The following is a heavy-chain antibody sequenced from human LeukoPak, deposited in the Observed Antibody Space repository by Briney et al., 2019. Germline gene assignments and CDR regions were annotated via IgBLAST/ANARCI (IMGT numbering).Heavy chain of an antibody. CDR3: ARRIVGASCMDY. CDR1: GYTFTNYG. Sequence: GASVKVSCKASGYTFTNYGISWVRQAPAQGLEWMGWISAYNGNTNYAQKLQGRVTMTTDTSTSTAYMELRSLRSDDTAVYYCARRIVGASCMDYWGQGTLVTVSS. D-gene: IGHD1-26*01. J-gene: IGHJ4*02. V-gene: IGHV1-18*01. CDR2: ISAYNGNT.